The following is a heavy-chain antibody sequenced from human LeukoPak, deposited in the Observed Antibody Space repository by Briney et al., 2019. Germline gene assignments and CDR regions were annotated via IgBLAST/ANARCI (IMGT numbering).Heavy chain of an antibody. J-gene: IGHJ6*02. CDR1: GYSFTSYW. V-gene: IGHV5-51*01. Sequence: GESLKISCKGSGYSFTSYWIGWVRQVPGKGLEWMGIIYPGDSDTRYSPSFQGQVTISADKSISTAYLQWSSLKASDTAMYYCARRPSSGGYYYGMDVWGQGTTVTVSS. CDR3: ARRPSSGGYYYGMDV. CDR2: IYPGDSDT. D-gene: IGHD5-18*01.